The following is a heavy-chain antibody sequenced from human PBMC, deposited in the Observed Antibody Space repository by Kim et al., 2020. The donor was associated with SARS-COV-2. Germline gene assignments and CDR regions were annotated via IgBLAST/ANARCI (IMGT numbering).Heavy chain of an antibody. CDR2: ISYDGSNK. J-gene: IGHJ4*02. CDR1: GFTFSSYA. Sequence: GGSLRLSCAASGFTFSSYAMHWVRQAPGKGLEWVAVISYDGSNKYYADSVKGRFTISRDNSKNTLYLQMNSLRAEDTAVYYCARDVGTMVRGVIGHLDYWGQGTLVTVSS. V-gene: IGHV3-30*04. D-gene: IGHD3-10*01. CDR3: ARDVGTMVRGVIGHLDY.